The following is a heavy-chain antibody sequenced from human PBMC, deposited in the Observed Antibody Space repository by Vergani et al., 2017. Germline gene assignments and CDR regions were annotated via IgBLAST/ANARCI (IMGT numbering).Heavy chain of an antibody. CDR3: ARYSQLGVVGYMDV. D-gene: IGHD2-2*01. Sequence: QVQLVQSGAEVKKPGSSVKVSCKASGGTFSSYTISWVRQAPGQGLEWMGRIIPILGIANYAQKFQGRVPITANKSTSTAYMDLSSLRSEDTAVYYCARYSQLGVVGYMDVWGKGTTVTVSS. CDR2: IIPILGIA. J-gene: IGHJ6*03. CDR1: GGTFSSYT. V-gene: IGHV1-69*02.